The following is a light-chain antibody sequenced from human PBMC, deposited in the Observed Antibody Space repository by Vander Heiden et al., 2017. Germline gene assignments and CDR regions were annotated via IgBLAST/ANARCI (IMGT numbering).Light chain of an antibody. CDR2: GKN. CDR3: NSRDSSGNHVV. V-gene: IGLV3-19*01. CDR1: RLRSYY. J-gene: IGLJ2*01. Sequence: SSELTQDPAVSVALVQTVRITCQGDRLRSYYASWYQQKPGQAPVPVIYGKNNRPSGIPDRFSGSSSGNTASLTITGAQAEDEADYYCNSRDSSGNHVVFGGGTKLTVL.